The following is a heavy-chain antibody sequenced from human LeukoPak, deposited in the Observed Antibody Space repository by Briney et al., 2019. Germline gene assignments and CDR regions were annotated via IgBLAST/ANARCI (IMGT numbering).Heavy chain of an antibody. CDR3: AKDPSYGGKAFDY. J-gene: IGHJ4*02. CDR2: IWYDGSNK. V-gene: IGHV3-33*06. Sequence: QTGGSLRLSCAASGFTVSDHWMNWVRQAPGKGLEWVAVIWYDGSNKYYADSVKGRFTISRDNSKNTLYLQMNSLRAEDTAVYYCAKDPSYGGKAFDYWGQGTLVTVSS. D-gene: IGHD4-23*01. CDR1: GFTVSDHW.